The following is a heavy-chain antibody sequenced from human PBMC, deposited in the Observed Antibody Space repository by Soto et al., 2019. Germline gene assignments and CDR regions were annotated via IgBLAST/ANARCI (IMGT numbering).Heavy chain of an antibody. V-gene: IGHV4-30-4*01. Sequence: SETLSLTCTVSGGSISSGDYYWSWIRQPPGKGLEWIGYIYYSGSTYYNPPLKSRVTISVDTPKNQFSLKLSSVTAADTAVYYCARAGPYYGSGSYYPPRSGYFDYWGQGTLVTVSS. J-gene: IGHJ4*02. CDR1: GGSISSGDYY. CDR2: IYYSGST. D-gene: IGHD3-10*01. CDR3: ARAGPYYGSGSYYPPRSGYFDY.